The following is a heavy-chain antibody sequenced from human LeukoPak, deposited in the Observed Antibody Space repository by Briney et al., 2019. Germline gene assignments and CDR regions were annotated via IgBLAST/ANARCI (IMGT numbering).Heavy chain of an antibody. J-gene: IGHJ4*02. CDR3: ARDVWFGDKTKYYFDY. V-gene: IGHV3-21*01. D-gene: IGHD3-10*01. CDR1: GFTFSSYS. Sequence: GGSLRLSCAASGFTFSSYSMIWVRQDPGKGLEWVSSISSSSSYIYYADSVKGRFTISRDNAKNSLYLQMNSLRAEDTAVYYCARDVWFGDKTKYYFDYWGQGTLVTVSS. CDR2: ISSSSSYI.